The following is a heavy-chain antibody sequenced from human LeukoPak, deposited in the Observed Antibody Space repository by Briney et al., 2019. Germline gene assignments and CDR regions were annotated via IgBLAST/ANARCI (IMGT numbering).Heavy chain of an antibody. CDR1: GFTFSSDW. D-gene: IGHD1-26*01. CDR3: ARDLWVAATNYFDY. V-gene: IGHV3-7*01. CDR2: IKQDGSEK. Sequence: GGSLRLSCAASGFTFSSDWMSWVRQAPGKGLEWVANIKQDGSEKYYVDSVKGRFTISRDNAKNSLYLQMNSLRAEDTAVYYCARDLWVAATNYFDYWGQGTLVTVSS. J-gene: IGHJ4*02.